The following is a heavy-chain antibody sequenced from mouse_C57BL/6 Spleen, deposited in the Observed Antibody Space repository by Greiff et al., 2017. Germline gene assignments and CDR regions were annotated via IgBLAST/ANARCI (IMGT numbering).Heavy chain of an antibody. V-gene: IGHV1-26*01. Sequence: EVKLQQSGPELVKPGASVKISCKASGYTFTDYYMNWVKQSHGKSLEWIGDINPNNGGTSYNQKFKGKATLTVDKSSSTAYMERRSLTSEDSAVYYCARPYYDPAWFAYWGQGTLVTVSA. D-gene: IGHD2-4*01. J-gene: IGHJ3*01. CDR3: ARPYYDPAWFAY. CDR2: INPNNGGT. CDR1: GYTFTDYY.